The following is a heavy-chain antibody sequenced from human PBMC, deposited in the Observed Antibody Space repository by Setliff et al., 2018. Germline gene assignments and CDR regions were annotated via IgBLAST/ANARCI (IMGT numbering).Heavy chain of an antibody. Sequence: SETLSLTCTVSGGAISNYYWSWIRQPAGKGLEWMGRIYTSGSTNYNPSLKSRVTMSVDTSKNQFSLKLSSVTAADTAVYYCARKGISALSGAFDMWGQGTMVTV. V-gene: IGHV4-4*07. CDR3: ARKGISALSGAFDM. CDR1: GGAISNYY. J-gene: IGHJ3*02. CDR2: IYTSGST. D-gene: IGHD1-26*01.